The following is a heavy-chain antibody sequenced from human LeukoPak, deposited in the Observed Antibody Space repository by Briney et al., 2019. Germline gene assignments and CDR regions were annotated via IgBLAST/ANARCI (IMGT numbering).Heavy chain of an antibody. J-gene: IGHJ4*02. CDR3: ARGRNYFPSPSFFDY. CDR2: ISAYNGNT. V-gene: IGHV1-18*01. Sequence: ASVKVSCKASGYTFTSYGISWVRQAPGQGLEWMGWISAYNGNTNYAQKLQGRVTMTTDTSTSTAYMELRSLRSDDTAVYYCARGRNYFPSPSFFDYWGQGTLVTVSS. D-gene: IGHD2/OR15-2a*01. CDR1: GYTFTSYG.